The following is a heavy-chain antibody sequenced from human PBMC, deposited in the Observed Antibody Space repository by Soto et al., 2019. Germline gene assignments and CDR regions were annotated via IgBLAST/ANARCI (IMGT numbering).Heavy chain of an antibody. V-gene: IGHV3-23*01. CDR1: GFTFSSYA. Sequence: GGSLRLSCAASGFTFSSYAMSWVRQAPGKGLEWVSAISGRGGSTYYADSVKGRFTISRDNSKNTLYLQMNSLRAEDTAVYYCASHFHPDIVTTMGAYWGQGTLVTVSS. CDR3: ASHFHPDIVTTMGAY. CDR2: ISGRGGST. J-gene: IGHJ4*02. D-gene: IGHD5-12*01.